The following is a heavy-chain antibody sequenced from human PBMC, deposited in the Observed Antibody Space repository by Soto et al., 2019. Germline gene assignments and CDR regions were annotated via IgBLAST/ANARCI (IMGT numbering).Heavy chain of an antibody. V-gene: IGHV3-21*02. D-gene: IGHD4-17*01. Sequence: EVQLVESGGGLVKPGGSLRLSCAASGFTFSAYTMKWVRQAPGKGLEWVSSLDPSSTYIYYADSVKGRFTLSRDNAKTSLFLRLNSLRADDTALYYCVRGSYGDYDSWGQGTLVTVSS. CDR1: GFTFSAYT. J-gene: IGHJ5*01. CDR2: LDPSSTYI. CDR3: VRGSYGDYDS.